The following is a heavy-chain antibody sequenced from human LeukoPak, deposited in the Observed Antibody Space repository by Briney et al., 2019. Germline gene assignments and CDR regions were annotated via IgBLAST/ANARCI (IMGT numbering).Heavy chain of an antibody. V-gene: IGHV3-7*01. J-gene: IGHJ4*02. Sequence: PGGSLRLSCAASGFTFSRHWMSWVRQAPGKGLEWVANIKEEGSEKYYVESVKGRFTISRDNAKNSLNLQMNSLRVEDTAVYYCARDIPYSGAHEHDSWGQGTLVTVSS. CDR1: GFTFSRHW. CDR3: ARDIPYSGAHEHDS. CDR2: IKEEGSEK. D-gene: IGHD1-26*01.